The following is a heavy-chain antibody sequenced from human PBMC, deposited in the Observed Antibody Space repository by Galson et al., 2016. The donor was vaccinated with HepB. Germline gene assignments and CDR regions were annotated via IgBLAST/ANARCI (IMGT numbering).Heavy chain of an antibody. V-gene: IGHV4-34*01. D-gene: IGHD2-2*01. J-gene: IGHJ6*02. CDR2: INDSGRS. CDR1: GGSFSGYY. CDR3: ARGECSSSTCYFERRNYNYYYGLDV. Sequence: SETLSLTCAVYGGSFSGYYWSWIRQSPGKGLEWIGEINDSGRSNYNPSLKSRVSVSLGASKNQFSLRLTAVSAADTAVYYCARGECSSSTCYFERRNYNYYYGLDVWGQGTTVTVSS.